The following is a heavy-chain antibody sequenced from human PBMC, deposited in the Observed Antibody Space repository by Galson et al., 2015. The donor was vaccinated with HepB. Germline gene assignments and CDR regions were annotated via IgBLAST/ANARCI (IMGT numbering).Heavy chain of an antibody. CDR1: GFTFSSYS. Sequence: SLRLSCAASGFTFSSYSMNWVRQAPGKGLEWVSSISSSSSYIYYADSVKGRFTISRDNAKNSLYLQMNSLRAEDTAVYYCARDRNTMVRGSRLKYYFDYWGQGTLVTVSS. CDR2: ISSSSSYI. CDR3: ARDRNTMVRGSRLKYYFDY. D-gene: IGHD3-10*01. J-gene: IGHJ4*02. V-gene: IGHV3-21*01.